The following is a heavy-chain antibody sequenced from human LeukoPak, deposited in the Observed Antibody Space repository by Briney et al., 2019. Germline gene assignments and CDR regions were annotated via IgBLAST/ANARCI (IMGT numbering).Heavy chain of an antibody. J-gene: IGHJ6*02. CDR3: ARIPIVVVPAAIVNPYYYYGMDV. CDR2: IYYSGST. CDR1: GGSISSGGYY. Sequence: TLSLTCTVSGGSISSGGYYWSWIRQHPGKGLEWIGYIYYSGSTYYNPSLKSRVTISVDTSKNQFSLKLSSVTAADTAVYYCARIPIVVVPAAIVNPYYYYGMDVWGQGTTVTVSS. V-gene: IGHV4-31*03. D-gene: IGHD2-2*02.